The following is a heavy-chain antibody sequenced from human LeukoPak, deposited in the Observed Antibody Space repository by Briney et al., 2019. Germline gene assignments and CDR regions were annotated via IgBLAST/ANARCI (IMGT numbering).Heavy chain of an antibody. V-gene: IGHV4-38-2*01. CDR3: ARGGGYNPFDC. D-gene: IGHD5-24*01. CDR1: GYSISIDYY. CDR2: IYHSGST. J-gene: IGHJ4*02. Sequence: PSETLSLSCAVSGYSISIDYYWGWIRQPPGKGLEWIGSIYHSGSTYYNPSLKSRVTISVDTSKNQFSLKLSSVAAADTAVYYCARGGGYNPFDCWVQGTLVTVSS.